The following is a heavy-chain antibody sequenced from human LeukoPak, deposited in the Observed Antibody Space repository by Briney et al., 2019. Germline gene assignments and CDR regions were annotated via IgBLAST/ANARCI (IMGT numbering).Heavy chain of an antibody. Sequence: ASVKVSCKASGYTFTSYGISWVRQAPGQGLEWMGWISGYNGNTDYAQKFQGRVTMTTDTSTTTAYVELRSLRSDDTAVYYCARDGSLVYSSSSGFGVFYYWGQGTLVTVSS. J-gene: IGHJ4*02. CDR2: ISGYNGNT. V-gene: IGHV1-18*01. CDR1: GYTFTSYG. CDR3: ARDGSLVYSSSSGFGVFYY. D-gene: IGHD6-6*01.